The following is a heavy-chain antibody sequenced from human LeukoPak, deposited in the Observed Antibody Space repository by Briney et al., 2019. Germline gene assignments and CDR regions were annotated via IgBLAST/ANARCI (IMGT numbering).Heavy chain of an antibody. CDR2: IIGSGGRT. J-gene: IGHJ5*02. CDR3: AKASRVNTIDP. V-gene: IGHV3-23*01. D-gene: IGHD3-22*01. CDR1: GFTVSSYA. Sequence: PGGSLRLSCAASGFTVSSYAMSWVRQAPGKGLEWVSAIIGSGGRTYYADSVKGRFTISRDNSKNTLYLQMNSLRAEDTAVYYCAKASRVNTIDPWGQGTLVTVSS.